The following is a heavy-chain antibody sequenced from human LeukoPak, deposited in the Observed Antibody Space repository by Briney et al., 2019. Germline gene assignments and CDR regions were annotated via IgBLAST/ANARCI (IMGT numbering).Heavy chain of an antibody. CDR1: GGSFSAYY. V-gene: IGHV4-34*01. J-gene: IGHJ5*02. CDR3: ARDMRIQLWLRFDP. D-gene: IGHD5-18*01. Sequence: PSETLSLTCAVYGGSFSAYYWSWIRQPPGKGLEWIGEINHSGSTNYNPSLKSRVTISVDTSKNQFSLKLSSVTAADTAVYYCARDMRIQLWLRFDPWGQGTLVTVSS. CDR2: INHSGST.